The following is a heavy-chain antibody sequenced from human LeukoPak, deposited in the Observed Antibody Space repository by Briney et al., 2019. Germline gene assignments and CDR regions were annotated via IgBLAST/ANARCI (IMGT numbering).Heavy chain of an antibody. CDR2: MNPNSGNT. Sequence: ASVKVSCKASGYTFTSYDINWVRQATGQGLEWMGWMNPNSGNTGYAQKFQGRVTITRNTSISTAYMELSSLRSEDTAVYYCARGNVVITNWFDPRGQGTLVTVSS. J-gene: IGHJ5*02. D-gene: IGHD3-22*01. CDR1: GYTFTSYD. CDR3: ARGNVVITNWFDP. V-gene: IGHV1-8*03.